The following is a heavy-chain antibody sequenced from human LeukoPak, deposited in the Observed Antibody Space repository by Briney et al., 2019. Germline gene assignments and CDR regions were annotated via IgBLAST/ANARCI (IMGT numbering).Heavy chain of an antibody. CDR2: ISSNGGST. V-gene: IGHV3-64*01. J-gene: IGHJ4*02. Sequence: PGGSLRLSCAASGLTFSSYAMHWVRQAPGKGLEYVSAISSNGGSTYYANSVKGRFTISRDNSKNTLYLQMGSLRAEDMAVYYCARVPSRYDSSDYWGQGTLVTVSS. CDR3: ARVPSRYDSSDY. D-gene: IGHD3-3*01. CDR1: GLTFSSYA.